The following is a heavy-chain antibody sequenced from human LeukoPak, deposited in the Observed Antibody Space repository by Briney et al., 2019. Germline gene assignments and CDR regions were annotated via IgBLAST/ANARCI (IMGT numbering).Heavy chain of an antibody. Sequence: GGSLRLSCAASGFTFSTYAMNWVRQAPGKGLEWVSVISGSGDATYYADSVKGRFTISRDNSKNTLYLQLNSLRDEDTAVYFCAKVIRGGYGMDVWGQGTTVTVSS. D-gene: IGHD3-10*01. CDR1: GFTFSTYA. CDR2: ISGSGDAT. CDR3: AKVIRGGYGMDV. V-gene: IGHV3-23*01. J-gene: IGHJ6*02.